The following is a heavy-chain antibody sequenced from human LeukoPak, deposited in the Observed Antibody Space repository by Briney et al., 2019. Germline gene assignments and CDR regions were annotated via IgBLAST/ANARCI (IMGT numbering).Heavy chain of an antibody. D-gene: IGHD2-21*02. CDR3: ARDGFLGPVTAYLDY. V-gene: IGHV3-74*01. CDR1: RFTFSSYA. J-gene: IGHJ4*02. CDR2: VKSDGSST. Sequence: GVSLRLSCAASRFTFSSYAMHWVRQAPGKGLAWVSRVKSDGSSTSYADCVKGRFTISRDNARNTLYLQMNSLRAEDTAVYYCARDGFLGPVTAYLDYWGQGTPVTVSS.